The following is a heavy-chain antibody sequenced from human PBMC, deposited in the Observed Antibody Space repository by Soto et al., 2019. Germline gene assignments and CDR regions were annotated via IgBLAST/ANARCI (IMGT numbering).Heavy chain of an antibody. CDR2: ISESGYNT. CDR3: TTHSSGRTCGS. Sequence: ESGGGLVQPGRSLRLSCAASGFTFGSYAMTWVRQTPRKGLEWVSAISESGYNTYYADSVKGRFTISRDNSKNTLFLQMNSLRPDDTAVYYCTTHSSGRTCGSWGQGTLVTVSS. D-gene: IGHD2-15*01. J-gene: IGHJ5*02. CDR1: GFTFGSYA. V-gene: IGHV3-23*01.